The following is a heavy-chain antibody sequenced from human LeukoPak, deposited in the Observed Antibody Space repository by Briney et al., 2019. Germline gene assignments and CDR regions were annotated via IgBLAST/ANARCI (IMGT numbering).Heavy chain of an antibody. J-gene: IGHJ4*02. V-gene: IGHV4-4*07. CDR3: ARDSGSSGWPYFDY. CDR2: IYTSGST. D-gene: IGHD6-19*01. Sequence: SETLSLTCTVSGGSISSYYWSWIRQPAGKGLEWIGRIYTSGSTNYNPSLKSRVTMSVDTSKNQSSLKLSSVTAADTAVYYCARDSGSSGWPYFDYWGQGTLVTVSS. CDR1: GGSISSYY.